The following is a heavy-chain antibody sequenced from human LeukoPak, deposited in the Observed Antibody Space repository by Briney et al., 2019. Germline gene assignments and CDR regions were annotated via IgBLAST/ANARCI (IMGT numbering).Heavy chain of an antibody. CDR1: GGSVSSGSYF. CDR3: ARPLYYYDSSGYYS. D-gene: IGHD3-22*01. CDR2: IYYSGST. Sequence: PSETLSLTCTVSGGSVSSGSYFWSWIRQPPGKGLEWIGYIYYSGSTNYNPSLKSRVTISVDTSKNQFSLKLSSVTAADTAVYYCARPLYYYDSSGYYSWGQGTLVTVSS. V-gene: IGHV4-61*01. J-gene: IGHJ4*02.